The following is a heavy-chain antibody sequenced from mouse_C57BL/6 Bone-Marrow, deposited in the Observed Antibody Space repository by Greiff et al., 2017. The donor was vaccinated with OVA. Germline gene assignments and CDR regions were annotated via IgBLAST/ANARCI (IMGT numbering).Heavy chain of an antibody. J-gene: IGHJ2*01. CDR2: INPGSGGT. V-gene: IGHV1-54*01. CDR1: GYAFTNYL. D-gene: IGHD1-1*02. CDR3: ANGFDY. Sequence: QVQLQQSGAELVRPGTSVKVSCKASGYAFTNYLIEWVKQRPGQGLEWIGVINPGSGGTNYNEKFKGKGTLTADKSSSTAYMQLSSLTSEDSAVYFCANGFDYWGQGTTLTVSS.